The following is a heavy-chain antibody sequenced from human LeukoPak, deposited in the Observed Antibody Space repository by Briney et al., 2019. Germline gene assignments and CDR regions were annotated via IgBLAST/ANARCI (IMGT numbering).Heavy chain of an antibody. CDR1: GGSISSYY. CDR3: ARLGRDYDILTGYYHPPL. Sequence: SETLSLTCTVSGGSISSYYWSWIRQPPGKGLEWIGYIYYSGSTNYNPSLKSRVTISVDTSKYQFSLKLSSVTAADTAVYYCARLGRDYDILTGYYHPPLWGQGTLVTVSS. CDR2: IYYSGST. J-gene: IGHJ4*02. V-gene: IGHV4-59*08. D-gene: IGHD3-9*01.